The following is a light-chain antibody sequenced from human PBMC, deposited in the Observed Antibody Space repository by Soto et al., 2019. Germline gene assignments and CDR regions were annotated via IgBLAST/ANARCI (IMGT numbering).Light chain of an antibody. CDR1: SSDVGGYNY. J-gene: IGLJ1*01. V-gene: IGLV2-14*01. CDR3: SSFTSTSTYV. CDR2: EVN. Sequence: QCALTQPASVSGSPGQSITISCTGTSSDVGGYNYVSWYQQHPDKAPKLMIYEVNNRPSGVSNRFSGSKSGNTASLTISGLQAEDEADYYCSSFTSTSTYVFGTGTKLTVL.